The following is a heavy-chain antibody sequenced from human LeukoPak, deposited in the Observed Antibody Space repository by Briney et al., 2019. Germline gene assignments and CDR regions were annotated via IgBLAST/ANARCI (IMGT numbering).Heavy chain of an antibody. CDR1: GGTFSSYA. Sequence: ASVKVSCKASGGTFSSYAISWVRQAPGQGLEWMGRIIPIFGTANYAQKFQGRVTITTDESTSTAYMELSSLRSEDTAVYYCARVPVSGTHFDYWGQGTLVTVSS. CDR3: ARVPVSGTHFDY. V-gene: IGHV1-69*05. CDR2: IIPIFGTA. J-gene: IGHJ4*02. D-gene: IGHD1-1*01.